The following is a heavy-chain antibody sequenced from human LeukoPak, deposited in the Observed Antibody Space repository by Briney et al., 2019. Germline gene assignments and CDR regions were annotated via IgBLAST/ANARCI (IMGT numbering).Heavy chain of an antibody. D-gene: IGHD5-18*01. CDR1: GFTFSSYG. V-gene: IGHV3-30*02. CDR2: IRYDGSNK. CDR3: AKGAEVDTASGLDY. J-gene: IGHJ4*02. Sequence: GGSLRLSCAASGFTFSSYGMHWVRQAPGKGLEWVAFIRYDGSNKYYADSVKGRFTISRDNSKNTLYLQMNSLRAEDTAVYYCAKGAEVDTASGLDYWGQGTLVTVSS.